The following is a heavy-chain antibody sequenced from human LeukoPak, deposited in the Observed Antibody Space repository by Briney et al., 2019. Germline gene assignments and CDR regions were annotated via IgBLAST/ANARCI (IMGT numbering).Heavy chain of an antibody. CDR3: ATTPSLMATPGHPPSDF. CDR2: INPNSSDT. J-gene: IGHJ4*02. Sequence: GASVKVSCKASGYTFTAYYLHWVRQAPGQGLEWMGWINPNSSDTNYAQEFQGRVTMTTDTSVTTAYMDLTSLGSDDTAVYYCATTPSLMATPGHPPSDFWGQGTLVTVSS. D-gene: IGHD2-8*01. CDR1: GYTFTAYY. V-gene: IGHV1-2*02.